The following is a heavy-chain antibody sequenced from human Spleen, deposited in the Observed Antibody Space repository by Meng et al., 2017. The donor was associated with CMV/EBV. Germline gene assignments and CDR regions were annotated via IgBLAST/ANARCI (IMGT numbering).Heavy chain of an antibody. D-gene: IGHD3-22*01. CDR2: IFHSGST. V-gene: IGHV4-39*01. CDR3: ARRLVDDGTFDY. Sequence: TVSGASISGSRYYWGWSRQSPGRGLEWIGDIFHSGSTYYNSSLKRRVTLSVDTSKNQFSLQLGSVTAADTAVYYCARRLVDDGTFDYWGRGTLVTVSS. CDR1: GASISGSRYY. J-gene: IGHJ4*02.